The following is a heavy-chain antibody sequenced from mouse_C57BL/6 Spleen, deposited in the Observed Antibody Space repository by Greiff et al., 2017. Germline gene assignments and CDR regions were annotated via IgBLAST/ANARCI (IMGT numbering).Heavy chain of an antibody. CDR2: IRLKSDNYAT. Sequence: EVQLVESGGGLVQPGGSMQLSCVASGFTFSNYWMNWVRQSPEKGLEWVAQIRLKSDNYATHYAESVKGRFTISRDDSKSSVYLQMNNLRSEDTGIYYCTYYYGSSPFDYWGQGTTLTVST. CDR1: GFTFSNYW. CDR3: TYYYGSSPFDY. D-gene: IGHD1-1*01. J-gene: IGHJ2*01. V-gene: IGHV6-3*01.